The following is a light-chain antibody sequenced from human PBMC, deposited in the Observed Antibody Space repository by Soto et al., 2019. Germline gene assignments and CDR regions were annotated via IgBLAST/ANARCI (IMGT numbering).Light chain of an antibody. J-gene: IGLJ1*01. CDR1: NIGSKS. CDR3: AAWDDSLSANYV. CDR2: DDS. Sequence: SYELTQPPSVSVAPGQTARITCGGNNIGSKSVHWYQQKPGQAPVLVVYDDSDRPSGIPERFSGSNSGNTATLTISRVEAGDEADYYCAAWDDSLSANYVFGTGTKVTVL. V-gene: IGLV3-21*02.